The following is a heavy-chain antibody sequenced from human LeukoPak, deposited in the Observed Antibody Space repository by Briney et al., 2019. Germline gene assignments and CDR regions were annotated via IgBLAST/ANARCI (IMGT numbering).Heavy chain of an antibody. J-gene: IGHJ4*02. Sequence: GGSLRLSCAASGFTFDDYAMHRVRQAPGKGLEWVSGISWNSGSIGYADSVKGRFTISRDNAKNSLYLQMNSLRAEDTALYYCAKDSYGSGSDTKGYFDYWGQGTLVTVSS. CDR1: GFTFDDYA. D-gene: IGHD3-10*01. CDR2: ISWNSGSI. V-gene: IGHV3-9*01. CDR3: AKDSYGSGSDTKGYFDY.